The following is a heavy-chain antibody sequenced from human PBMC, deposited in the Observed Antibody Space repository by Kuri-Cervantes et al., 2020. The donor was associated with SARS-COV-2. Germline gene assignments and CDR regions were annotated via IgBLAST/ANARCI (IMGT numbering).Heavy chain of an antibody. V-gene: IGHV3-30-3*01. Sequence: SCAASGFTFSSYAMHWVRQAPGKGLEWVAVISYDGSNKYYADSVKGRFTISRDNSKNTLYLQMNSLRAEDTAVYYCARERSYYDFWSGYSDNWFDPWGQGTLVTVSS. CDR3: ARERSYYDFWSGYSDNWFDP. CDR1: GFTFSSYA. CDR2: ISYDGSNK. J-gene: IGHJ5*02. D-gene: IGHD3-3*01.